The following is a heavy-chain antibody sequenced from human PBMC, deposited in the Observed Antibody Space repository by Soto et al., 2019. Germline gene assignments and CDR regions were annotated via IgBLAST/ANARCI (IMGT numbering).Heavy chain of an antibody. D-gene: IGHD3-10*01. CDR1: GFTFSSYA. CDR2: ISASGGST. CDR3: AKDRGGISKGVLSFGED. V-gene: IGHV3-23*01. Sequence: EVQLLESGGGLVQPGGSLRLSCAASGFTFSSYAMNWVRQAPGKGLEWVSGISASGGSTYYGDSVRGRFTISRDNSKNTIYVQMNSLRAEDTAVYYCAKDRGGISKGVLSFGEDWGQGTLVIVSS. J-gene: IGHJ4*02.